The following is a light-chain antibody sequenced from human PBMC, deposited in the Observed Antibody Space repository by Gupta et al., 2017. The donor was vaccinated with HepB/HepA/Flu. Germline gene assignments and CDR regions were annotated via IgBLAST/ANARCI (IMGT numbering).Light chain of an antibody. J-gene: IGKJ4*01. CDR3: QQRSNWVT. CDR1: QNVRTY. CDR2: DAS. Sequence: IVLPQPPATLSLSPGERATLSCRASQNVRTYLAWYQQKPGQAPRLLIYDASTRATDIPARFSGSGSGTDFTLTISSLEPEDFAVYYCQQRSNWVTFGGGTKVEIK. V-gene: IGKV3-11*01.